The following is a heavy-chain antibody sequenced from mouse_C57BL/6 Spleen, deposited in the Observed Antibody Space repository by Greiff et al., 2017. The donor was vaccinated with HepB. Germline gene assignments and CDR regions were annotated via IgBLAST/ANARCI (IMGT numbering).Heavy chain of an antibody. CDR3: ARGRITTVDWYFDV. D-gene: IGHD1-1*01. CDR1: GFTFSSYA. J-gene: IGHJ1*03. V-gene: IGHV5-4*01. Sequence: DVQLVESGGGLVKPGGSLKLSCAASGFTFSSYAMSWVRQTPEKRLEWVATISDGGSYTYYPDNVKGRFTISRDNAKNNLYLQMSHLKSEDTAMYYCARGRITTVDWYFDVWGTGTTVTVSS. CDR2: ISDGGSYT.